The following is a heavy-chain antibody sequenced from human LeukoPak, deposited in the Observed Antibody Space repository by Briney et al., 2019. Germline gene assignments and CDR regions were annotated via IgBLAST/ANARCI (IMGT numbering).Heavy chain of an antibody. Sequence: SETLSLTCTVSGGSISSYYWSWIRQPPGKGLEWIGYIYYSGCTTYKPSLKSRVTISVDTSKNQFSLKLSSVTAADTAVYYCARLSIVGATNFDYWGQGTLVTVSS. CDR3: ARLSIVGATNFDY. V-gene: IGHV4-59*08. CDR1: GGSISSYY. J-gene: IGHJ4*02. CDR2: IYYSGCT. D-gene: IGHD1-26*01.